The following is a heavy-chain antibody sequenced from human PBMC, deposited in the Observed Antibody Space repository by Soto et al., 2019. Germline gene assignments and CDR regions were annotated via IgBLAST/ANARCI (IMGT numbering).Heavy chain of an antibody. J-gene: IGHJ4*02. CDR3: ARQGEFCSGDNCYTDY. Sequence: AGESLKISCQGSGYRFTSSWIAWVRQLPGRDLEWMGIIYPGDSDARYSPSFQGRITISADKSISTAFLQWGSLKASDTAMYYCARQGEFCSGDNCYTDYWGQGTLVTVSS. CDR2: IYPGDSDA. CDR1: GYRFTSSW. D-gene: IGHD2-15*01. V-gene: IGHV5-51*01.